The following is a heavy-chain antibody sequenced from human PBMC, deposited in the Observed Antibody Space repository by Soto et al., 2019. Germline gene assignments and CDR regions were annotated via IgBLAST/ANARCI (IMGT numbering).Heavy chain of an antibody. CDR1: GFTFDDYA. V-gene: IGHV3-66*01. CDR2: IYSGGST. D-gene: IGHD3-22*01. J-gene: IGHJ4*02. CDR3: ARASRNYYDSSGYLYYFDY. Sequence: GGSLRLSCAASGFTFDDYAMSWVRQAPGKGLEWVSVIYSGGSTYYADSVKGRFTISRDNSKNTLYLQMNSLRAEDTAVYYCARASRNYYDSSGYLYYFDYWGQGTLVTVSS.